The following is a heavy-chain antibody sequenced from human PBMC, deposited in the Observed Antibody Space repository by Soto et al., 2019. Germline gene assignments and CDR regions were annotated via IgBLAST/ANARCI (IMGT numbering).Heavy chain of an antibody. V-gene: IGHV2-5*02. Sequence: QITLKESGPTLVKPTQTLTLTCTVSGFSLSTRGMGVGWIRQPPGKALEWLALIYWDDDKRYSPSLKSRLTLTKDTSKNQVVLTMTNVDPVDTGTYYCARDPSGYYGMDVWGQGTTVTVSS. CDR2: IYWDDDK. CDR1: GFSLSTRGMG. J-gene: IGHJ6*02. CDR3: ARDPSGYYGMDV.